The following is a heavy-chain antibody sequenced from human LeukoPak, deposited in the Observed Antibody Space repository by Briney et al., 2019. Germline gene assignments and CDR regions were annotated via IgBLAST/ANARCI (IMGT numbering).Heavy chain of an antibody. D-gene: IGHD4-17*01. CDR1: GFTFSSYG. J-gene: IGHJ4*02. V-gene: IGHV3-33*01. Sequence: GGSLRLSCAASGFTFSSYGMHWVRQAPGKGLEWVAVIWYDGSNKYYADSVKGRFTISRDNSKNTLYLQMNSLRAEDTAVYYCARGGALSTVTDFDYWGQGTLVTVSS. CDR3: ARGGALSTVTDFDY. CDR2: IWYDGSNK.